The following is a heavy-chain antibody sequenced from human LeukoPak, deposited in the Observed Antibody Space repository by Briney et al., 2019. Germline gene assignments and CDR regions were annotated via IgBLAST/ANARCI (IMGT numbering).Heavy chain of an antibody. J-gene: IGHJ3*02. CDR3: ARVLTYDSSGYQHDAFDI. D-gene: IGHD3-22*01. CDR1: GGSISSYY. V-gene: IGHV4-4*07. Sequence: SETLSLTCTVSGGSISSYYWSWIRQPAGKGLEWIGRIYTSGSTNYNPSLKSRVTISVDTSKNQFSLKLSSVTAADTAVYYCARVLTYDSSGYQHDAFDIWGQGTMVTVSS. CDR2: IYTSGST.